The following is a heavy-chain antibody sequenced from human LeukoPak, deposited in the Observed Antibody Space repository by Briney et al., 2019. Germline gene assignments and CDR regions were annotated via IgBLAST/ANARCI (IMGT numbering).Heavy chain of an antibody. CDR3: AREFYFDY. J-gene: IGHJ4*02. CDR2: ISSSSSTI. Sequence: GGPVRLFCAASGFIFSSYSMNWVRQAPGKGLEWVSYISSSSSTIYYADSVKGRFTISRDNAKNSLYLQVNSLRAEDTAVYYCAREFYFDYWGQGTLVTVSS. V-gene: IGHV3-48*04. CDR1: GFIFSSYS.